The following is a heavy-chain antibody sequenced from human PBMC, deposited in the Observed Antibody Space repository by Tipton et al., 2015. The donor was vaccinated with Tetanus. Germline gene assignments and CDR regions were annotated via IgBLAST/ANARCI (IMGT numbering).Heavy chain of an antibody. J-gene: IGHJ3*01. CDR2: IYYSGTT. Sequence: TLSLTCSVSGGSISRGDYYWSWIRQPPGKGLEWIGYIYYSGTTYYSPSLKSRVTISVDTSNNHFSLKLSSVTAADTAVYYCARGGRDAYNNPLGAFDVWGRGTTVTVSS. V-gene: IGHV4-30-4*01. CDR1: GGSISRGDYY. D-gene: IGHD5-24*01. CDR3: ARGGRDAYNNPLGAFDV.